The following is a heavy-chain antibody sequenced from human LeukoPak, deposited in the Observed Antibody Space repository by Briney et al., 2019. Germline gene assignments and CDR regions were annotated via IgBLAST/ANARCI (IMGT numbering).Heavy chain of an antibody. Sequence: PSETLSPTCAVYGGSFSGYYWNWIRQPPGKGLEWIGEINHSGSTHYNPSLKSRVTMSVDTSKNQFSMKLSSVTAADTAVYYCARDETTPLPGAYWGQGTLVTVSS. CDR2: INHSGST. D-gene: IGHD4-17*01. CDR1: GGSFSGYY. CDR3: ARDETTPLPGAY. V-gene: IGHV4-34*01. J-gene: IGHJ4*02.